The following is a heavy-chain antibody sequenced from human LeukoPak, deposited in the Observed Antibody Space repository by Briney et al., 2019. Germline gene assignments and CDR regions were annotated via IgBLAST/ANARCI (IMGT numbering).Heavy chain of an antibody. V-gene: IGHV3-48*03. CDR1: GFIFNIYE. CDR3: ARGAAGRQIAAAGY. Sequence: GSLRLSSAASGFIFNIYEMNWVRQAPGKGLEWVSYISSSGSTIYYADSVKGRFTISRDNAKNSLYLQMNSLRTEDTAVYYCARGAAGRQIAAAGYWGQGTLVTVSS. D-gene: IGHD6-13*01. J-gene: IGHJ4*02. CDR2: ISSSGSTI.